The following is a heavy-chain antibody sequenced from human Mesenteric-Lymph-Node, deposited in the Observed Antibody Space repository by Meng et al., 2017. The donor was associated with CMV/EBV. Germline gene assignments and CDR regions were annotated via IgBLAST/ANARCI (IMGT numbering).Heavy chain of an antibody. V-gene: IGHV4-59*01. CDR3: ARDQPADY. J-gene: IGHJ4*02. Sequence: SETLSLTCTVSGGSISTYYWSWIRQPPGKRLEWIGYIYYTGSTNYNPSLKSRVTISVDTSKNQFSLKLSSVTAADTAVYYCARDQPADYWGQGTLVTVSS. CDR2: IYYTGST. CDR1: GGSISTYY.